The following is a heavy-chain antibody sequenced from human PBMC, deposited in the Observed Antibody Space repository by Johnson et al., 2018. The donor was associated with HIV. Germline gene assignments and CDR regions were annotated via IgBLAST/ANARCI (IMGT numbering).Heavy chain of an antibody. Sequence: VQLVESGGGLVKPGGSLRLSCAASGFTFSDYYMSWIRQAPGKGLEWVSVIYRGGATYYAASVQGRFTISRDNAKSTLYLLMNYLTPEDTAMYYCAVGIQLWFASEGDAFDIWGQGAMVSVSS. CDR3: AVGIQLWFASEGDAFDI. D-gene: IGHD5-18*01. CDR2: IYRGGAT. CDR1: GFTFSDYY. J-gene: IGHJ3*02. V-gene: IGHV3-66*01.